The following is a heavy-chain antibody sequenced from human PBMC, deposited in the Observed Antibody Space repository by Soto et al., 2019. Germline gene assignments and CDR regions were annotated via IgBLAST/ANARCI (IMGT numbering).Heavy chain of an antibody. Sequence: PGGSLRLSCAASGFTFSSYAMSWVRQAPGKGLEWVSAISGSGGSTYYADSVKGRFTISRDNSKNTLYLQMNSLRAEDTAVYYCAKVVTYNWNHGGYYYGMDVWGQGTTVTVSS. CDR1: GFTFSSYA. J-gene: IGHJ6*02. D-gene: IGHD1-20*01. V-gene: IGHV3-23*01. CDR2: ISGSGGST. CDR3: AKVVTYNWNHGGYYYGMDV.